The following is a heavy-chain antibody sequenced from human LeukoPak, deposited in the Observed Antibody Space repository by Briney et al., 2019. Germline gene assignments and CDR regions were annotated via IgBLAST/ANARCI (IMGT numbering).Heavy chain of an antibody. J-gene: IGHJ4*02. V-gene: IGHV4-59*12. Sequence: SETLSLTCTVSGGSISSYYWSWIRQPPGKGLEWIGYIYYSGSTNYNPSLKSRVTISVDTSKNQFSLKLSSVTAADTAVYYCARGLIWSAAGRFDYWGQGTLVTVSS. D-gene: IGHD6-13*01. CDR3: ARGLIWSAAGRFDY. CDR2: IYYSGST. CDR1: GGSISSYY.